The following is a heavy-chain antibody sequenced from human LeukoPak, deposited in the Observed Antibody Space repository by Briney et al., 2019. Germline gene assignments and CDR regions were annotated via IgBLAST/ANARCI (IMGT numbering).Heavy chain of an antibody. Sequence: PGGSLRLSCAASGFTFSSYAMSWVRQAPGKGLERVPAISGSGGSTYYADSVKGRFTISRDNSKNTLYLQMNSLRAEDTAVYYCAKDQYQLPRGWFDPWGQGTLVTVSS. J-gene: IGHJ5*02. CDR1: GFTFSSYA. CDR3: AKDQYQLPRGWFDP. V-gene: IGHV3-23*01. D-gene: IGHD2-2*01. CDR2: ISGSGGST.